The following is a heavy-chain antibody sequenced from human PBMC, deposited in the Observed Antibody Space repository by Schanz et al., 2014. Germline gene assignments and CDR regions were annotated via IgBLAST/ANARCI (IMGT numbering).Heavy chain of an antibody. CDR3: ARDNGRIPAANSFDY. CDR1: GYTFIDYY. D-gene: IGHD1-26*01. Sequence: QVQLVQSGDEVKKPGASVKVSCKASGYTFIDYYMHWVRQAPGQGPEWIGWISGYTGDTKYAQKFQHRVNMTTDRTTSTVYMELRSLRFDDTAVYFCARDNGRIPAANSFDYWGQGTRVTVSS. CDR2: ISGYTGDT. V-gene: IGHV1-18*04. J-gene: IGHJ4*02.